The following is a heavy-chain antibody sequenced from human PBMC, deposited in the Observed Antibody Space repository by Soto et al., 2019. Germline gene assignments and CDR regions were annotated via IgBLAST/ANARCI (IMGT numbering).Heavy chain of an antibody. J-gene: IGHJ5*02. D-gene: IGHD1-1*01. V-gene: IGHV1-18*01. Sequence: QVQQVQSGAEVKRPGASAKVSCKASGYTFTSYGFSWVRQAPDQGLEWMGWISAYDGSTNYAQKFQGRVTMTTDTSTSTAYMELKSLRSDDTAVYYCARHNSQWPNWFDPWGQGTLVTVSS. CDR1: GYTFTSYG. CDR3: ARHNSQWPNWFDP. CDR2: ISAYDGST.